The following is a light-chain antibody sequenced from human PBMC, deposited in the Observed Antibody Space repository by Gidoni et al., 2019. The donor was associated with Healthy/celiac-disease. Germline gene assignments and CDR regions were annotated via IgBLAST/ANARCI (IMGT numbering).Light chain of an antibody. CDR2: CAS. Sequence: EIVMTQSPATLSVSPGERATLSCRASHSVNSHLAWYQQTPGQAPRLLIYCASTRAPGIPARFIGIGSGTEFTLTISILQSEDCAVDYCQQYNNWLTFGGGTKVEIK. CDR1: HSVNSH. J-gene: IGKJ4*01. V-gene: IGKV3-15*01. CDR3: QQYNNWLT.